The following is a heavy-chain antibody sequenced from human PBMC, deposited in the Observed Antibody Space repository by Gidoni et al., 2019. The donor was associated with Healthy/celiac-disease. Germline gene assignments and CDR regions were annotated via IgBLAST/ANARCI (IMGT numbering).Heavy chain of an antibody. Sequence: EVQLLESGGGLVQPGGSLRLSCAASGFPFSRYAWSWVRQAPGKELGRVSAISGSGGSTYYADYEKGRFTISRDNSKNTLYLQMNILRAEDTAVYYCAKTKRYCSGGSCYYYFDYWGQGTLVTVSS. CDR3: AKTKRYCSGGSCYYYFDY. J-gene: IGHJ4*02. CDR2: ISGSGGST. CDR1: GFPFSRYA. V-gene: IGHV3-23*01. D-gene: IGHD2-15*01.